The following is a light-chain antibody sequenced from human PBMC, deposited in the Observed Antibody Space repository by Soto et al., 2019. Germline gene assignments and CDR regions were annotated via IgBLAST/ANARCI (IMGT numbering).Light chain of an antibody. CDR1: QDISNY. J-gene: IGKJ1*01. Sequence: DIQMTQYPSSLSASVGDRVTITCQASQDISNYLNWYQQKPGKAPKLLIYDASNLETGVPSRFSGSGSGTDFTFTISSLQPEDIATYYCQHRVTFGQGTKVDIK. CDR2: DAS. V-gene: IGKV1-33*01. CDR3: QHRVT.